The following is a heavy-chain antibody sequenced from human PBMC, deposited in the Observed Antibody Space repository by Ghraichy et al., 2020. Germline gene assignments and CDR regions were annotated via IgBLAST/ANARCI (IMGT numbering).Heavy chain of an antibody. D-gene: IGHD5-18*01. CDR2: MNPNSGNT. V-gene: IGHV1-8*03. Sequence: ASVKVSCKASGFTFTSYDINWVRQAPGQGLEWMGWMNPNSGNTGYAQKFQDRVTITRNTSRSTAYMELSSLRFEDTAVYYCARRMGDKSALGTGGPGTMVP. CDR3: ARRMGDKSALGT. CDR1: GFTFTSYD. J-gene: IGHJ3*01.